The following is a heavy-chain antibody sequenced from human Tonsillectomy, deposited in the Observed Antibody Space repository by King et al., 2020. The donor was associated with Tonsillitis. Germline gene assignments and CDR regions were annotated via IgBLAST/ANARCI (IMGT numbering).Heavy chain of an antibody. CDR1: GNTFTNYD. CDR3: ARGHMSYGGNYFDS. V-gene: IGHV1-8*01. D-gene: IGHD2-21*01. Sequence: VQLVESGAEVKKPGASVKVSCKASGNTFTNYDINWVRQATGQGLEWMGWMNPNSGSTGYAQKFEGRGIMTRNTSINTAYMELSSLRSDDTAVYYCARGHMSYGGNYFDSWGQGTLVTVSS. J-gene: IGHJ4*02. CDR2: MNPNSGST.